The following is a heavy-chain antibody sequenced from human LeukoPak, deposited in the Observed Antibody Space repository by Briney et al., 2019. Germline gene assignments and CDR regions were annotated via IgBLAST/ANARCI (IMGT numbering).Heavy chain of an antibody. D-gene: IGHD2-15*01. J-gene: IGHJ4*02. Sequence: QAGGSLRLPCAASGFTFSSYWMHWVRQAPGKGLVWVSRINSDGSSTSYADSVKGRFTISRDNAKNTLYLQMNSLRAEDTAVYYCARVLKWWSPVDYWGQGTLVTVSS. CDR1: GFTFSSYW. CDR2: INSDGSST. CDR3: ARVLKWWSPVDY. V-gene: IGHV3-74*01.